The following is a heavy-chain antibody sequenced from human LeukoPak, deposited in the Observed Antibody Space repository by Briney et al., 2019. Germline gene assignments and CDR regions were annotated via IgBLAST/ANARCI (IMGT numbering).Heavy chain of an antibody. V-gene: IGHV3-23*01. J-gene: IGHJ4*02. D-gene: IGHD1-1*01. Sequence: GGSLRLSCAASGFTFSSYVMSWVRQAPGKGLEWVSSVSGGGGTTHHADSVKGRFTISRDNYKSTLYLQMNSLGAGDTAVYYCARDGWNVFFDYWGQGALVSVSS. CDR2: VSGGGGTT. CDR3: ARDGWNVFFDY. CDR1: GFTFSSYV.